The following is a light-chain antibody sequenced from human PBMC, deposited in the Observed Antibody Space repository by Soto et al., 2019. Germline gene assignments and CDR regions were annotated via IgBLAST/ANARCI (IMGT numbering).Light chain of an antibody. CDR3: SSYAGIYNLV. V-gene: IGLV2-8*01. J-gene: IGLJ2*01. Sequence: QSALTQPPSASGSPGQSVTISCTGSSSDVGGYYSVSWYQQHPGKAPKLIIYEVNKRPSGVPDRFSASKSDNTASLSVSGLQADDEADYYCSSYAGIYNLVFGGGTKLTVL. CDR2: EVN. CDR1: SSDVGGYYS.